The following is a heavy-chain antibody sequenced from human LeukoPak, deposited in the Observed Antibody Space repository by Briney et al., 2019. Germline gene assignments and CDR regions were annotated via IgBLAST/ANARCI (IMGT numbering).Heavy chain of an antibody. D-gene: IGHD6-19*01. CDR2: INPNSGGT. V-gene: IGHV1-2*02. J-gene: IGHJ5*02. CDR1: GYTFTGYY. Sequence: GASVKVSCKASGYTFTGYYMHWVRQAPGQGLEWMGWINPNSGGTNYAQKFQGRVTMTRDTSISTAYMELSRLRSDDTAVYYCARELYSSGFFSNWWFDPWGQGTLVTVSS. CDR3: ARELYSSGFFSNWWFDP.